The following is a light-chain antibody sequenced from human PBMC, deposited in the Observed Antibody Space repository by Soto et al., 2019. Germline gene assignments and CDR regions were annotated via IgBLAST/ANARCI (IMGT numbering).Light chain of an antibody. Sequence: VLTQSPDTLSLSPGERATLSYRASQAVGKFLVWYHQKPGLSPSLVIYEASKRATDIPDRFSGSGSGTAFTLTINRLEPEDVGFYYCQQRNSWPLTFGGGTKVELK. V-gene: IGKV3-11*01. CDR2: EAS. CDR3: QQRNSWPLT. CDR1: QAVGKF. J-gene: IGKJ4*01.